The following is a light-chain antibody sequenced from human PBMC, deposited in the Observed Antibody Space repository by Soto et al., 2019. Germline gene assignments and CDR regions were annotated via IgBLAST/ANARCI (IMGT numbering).Light chain of an antibody. CDR1: ESVSGN. CDR3: QQYNNWHPIT. J-gene: IGKJ5*01. Sequence: EIVMTQSPATLSVSPGERATLSCRASESVSGNLAGYEQKPCQAPRLLIYGASTRATSIPARFSGSGSGTEFTLTISSLQSEDFAVYYCQQYNNWHPITFGQGTRLEIK. CDR2: GAS. V-gene: IGKV3-15*01.